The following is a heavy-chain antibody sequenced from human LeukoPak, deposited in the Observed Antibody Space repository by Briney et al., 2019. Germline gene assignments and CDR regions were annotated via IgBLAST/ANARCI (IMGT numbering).Heavy chain of an antibody. J-gene: IGHJ3*02. CDR3: ARDLSWEYSYGFRAFDM. D-gene: IGHD5-18*01. CDR1: GNTFASYY. Sequence: GASVKVSCKASGNTFASYYINWVRQAPGQGLEWKGLINPSGGSTSYAQKFQGRVTMTRDKSTSTVYMEVSSLRSEDTAVYYCARDLSWEYSYGFRAFDMWGQGTMVTVSS. CDR2: INPSGGST. V-gene: IGHV1-46*01.